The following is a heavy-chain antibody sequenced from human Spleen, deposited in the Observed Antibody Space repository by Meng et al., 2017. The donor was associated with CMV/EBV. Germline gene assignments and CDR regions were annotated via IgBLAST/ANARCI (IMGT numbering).Heavy chain of an antibody. Sequence: GESLKISCAASGFTFSSYWMHWVRQAPGKGLVWVSRINSDGSSTSYADSVKGRFTISRDNAKNSLDLQMNSLRAEDTAVYYCARCNCKYGINDFWGQGTLVTVSS. CDR1: GFTFSSYW. D-gene: IGHD1-7*01. CDR2: INSDGSST. J-gene: IGHJ4*02. CDR3: ARCNCKYGINDF. V-gene: IGHV3-74*01.